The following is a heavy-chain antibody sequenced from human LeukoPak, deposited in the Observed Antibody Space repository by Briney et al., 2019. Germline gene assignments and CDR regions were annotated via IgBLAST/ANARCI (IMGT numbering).Heavy chain of an antibody. D-gene: IGHD2-15*01. CDR2: VDPEDGET. CDR3: ATIGYCSGGGCPPPLIDY. Sequence: ASVKVSCKVSGYTFTDYYMHWVQQAPGKGPEWMGLVDPEDGETIYAEKFQGRVTITADTSTDTAYMELSSLRSEDTAVYYCATIGYCSGGGCPPPLIDYWGQGTLVTVSS. CDR1: GYTFTDYY. V-gene: IGHV1-69-2*01. J-gene: IGHJ4*02.